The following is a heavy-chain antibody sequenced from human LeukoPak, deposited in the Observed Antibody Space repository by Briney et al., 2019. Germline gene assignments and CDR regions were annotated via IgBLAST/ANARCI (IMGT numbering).Heavy chain of an antibody. Sequence: GSLRLSCAASGFTFSSYAISWVRQAPGKGLEWVSAVSGRGDSTYYADSVKGRFTISRDNSKNTLYLQMNSLRADDTAIYYCARNQQLGGHSYYYYGMDVWGQGTTVTVSS. J-gene: IGHJ6*02. CDR2: VSGRGDST. CDR1: GFTFSSYA. CDR3: ARNQQLGGHSYYYYGMDV. D-gene: IGHD3-16*01. V-gene: IGHV3-23*01.